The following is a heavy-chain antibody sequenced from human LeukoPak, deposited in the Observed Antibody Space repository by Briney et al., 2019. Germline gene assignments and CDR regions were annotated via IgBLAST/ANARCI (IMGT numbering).Heavy chain of an antibody. D-gene: IGHD3-22*01. J-gene: IGHJ6*02. CDR3: ASVDYYDSSGAQGYYYYYGMDV. Sequence: SVKVSCKASGGTFSSYAISWVRQAPGQGLEWMGRIIPIFGIANYAQKFQGRVTITADKSTSTAYMELSSLRSEDTAVYYCASVDYYDSSGAQGYYYYYGMDVWGQGTTVTVSS. V-gene: IGHV1-69*04. CDR2: IIPIFGIA. CDR1: GGTFSSYA.